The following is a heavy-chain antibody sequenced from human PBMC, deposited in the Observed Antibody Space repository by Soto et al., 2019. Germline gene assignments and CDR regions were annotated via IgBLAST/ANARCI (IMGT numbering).Heavy chain of an antibody. Sequence: TLSRTGAVSGDSISSGGYYWSWIRQHPGKGLEWIGYIYYSGSTYYNPSLKSRVTISVDTSKNQFSLKLSSVTAADTAVYYCARGSGVVWSPYYFDYWGPGPLVTLSS. V-gene: IGHV4-31*11. D-gene: IGHD3-10*01. CDR1: GDSISSGGYY. CDR2: IYYSGST. CDR3: ARGSGVVWSPYYFDY. J-gene: IGHJ4*02.